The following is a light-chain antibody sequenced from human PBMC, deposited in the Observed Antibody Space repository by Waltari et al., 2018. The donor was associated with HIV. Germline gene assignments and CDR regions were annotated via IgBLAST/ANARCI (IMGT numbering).Light chain of an antibody. CDR3: GTWDSSLSAWV. CDR2: DND. V-gene: IGLV1-51*01. Sequence: QSVLTQPPSESATPGQTVTLSCSGSSSNIGLNYISWYQQFPGTAPKLLIYDNDKRPSGIRDRFSGSKSGTAATLAITGLQTGDEADYFCGTWDSSLSAWVFGGGTQLTVL. CDR1: SSNIGLNY. J-gene: IGLJ3*02.